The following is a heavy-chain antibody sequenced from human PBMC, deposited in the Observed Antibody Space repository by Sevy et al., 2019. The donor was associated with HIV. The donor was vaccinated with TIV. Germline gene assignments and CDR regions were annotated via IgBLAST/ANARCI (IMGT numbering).Heavy chain of an antibody. J-gene: IGHJ5*02. CDR1: GDSVSSSSVA. D-gene: IGHD3-3*01. Sequence: SQTLSLTCTISGDSVSSSSVAWNWIRQSPSRGLEWLGRSYYRSKWYNDYALSVKNRIIISPDTSKNQLSLQLNSVTPEDTAVYYCARAITIFGLTIMLDPWGLGTLVTVSS. CDR2: SYYRSKWYN. CDR3: ARAITIFGLTIMLDP. V-gene: IGHV6-1*01.